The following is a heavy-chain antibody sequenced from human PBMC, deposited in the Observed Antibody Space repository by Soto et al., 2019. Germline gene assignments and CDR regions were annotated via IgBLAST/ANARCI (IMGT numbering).Heavy chain of an antibody. CDR2: IYWDADK. CDR3: AHQHDAFDI. Sequence: QITLNESGPSLVKSSQTLTLTCSFSGFSLSSGVGVGWIRQPPGKALEWLALIYWDADKRFSASLKSRLSITKDTSKNQVGLTMTDMDPVDTATYFCAHQHDAFDIWGQGTMVIVSS. J-gene: IGHJ3*02. CDR1: GFSLSSGVG. D-gene: IGHD6-13*01. V-gene: IGHV2-5*02.